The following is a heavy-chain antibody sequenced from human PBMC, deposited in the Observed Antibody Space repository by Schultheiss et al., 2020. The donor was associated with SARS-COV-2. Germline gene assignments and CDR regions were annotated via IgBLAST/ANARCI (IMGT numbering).Heavy chain of an antibody. CDR1: GFSFASFA. CDR3: AKSSGSGYSPADV. Sequence: GGSLRLSCAASGFSFASFAMTWVRQAPGKGLEWVSGISGRSDRTYYTDSVKGRFTISRDDSKNTLHLQMNSLRAEDTALYHCAKSSGSGYSPADVWGQGTTVTVSS. D-gene: IGHD3-22*01. J-gene: IGHJ6*02. CDR2: ISGRSDRT. V-gene: IGHV3-23*01.